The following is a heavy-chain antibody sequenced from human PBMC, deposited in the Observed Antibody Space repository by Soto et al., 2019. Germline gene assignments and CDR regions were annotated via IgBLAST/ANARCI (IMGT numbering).Heavy chain of an antibody. J-gene: IGHJ4*02. Sequence: PSETLSLTCTVSGGSISSSSYYWGWIRQPPGKGLEWIGSIYYSGSTYYNPSLKSRVTISVDTSKNQFSLKLSSVTAADTAVYYCARVLLDTAMSSRFDYWGQGTLVTVSS. V-gene: IGHV4-39*07. D-gene: IGHD5-18*01. CDR2: IYYSGST. CDR3: ARVLLDTAMSSRFDY. CDR1: GGSISSSSYY.